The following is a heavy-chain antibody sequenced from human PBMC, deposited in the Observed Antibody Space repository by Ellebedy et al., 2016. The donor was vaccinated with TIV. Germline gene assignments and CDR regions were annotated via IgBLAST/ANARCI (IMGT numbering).Heavy chain of an antibody. D-gene: IGHD3-22*01. Sequence: GESLKISCAASGFTVSSNYMNWVRQAPGKGLEWASVFYSGADGGDTYYADSVKGRFTISRDNSKNTLYLQMNSLRAEDTAVYYCAKGRGGGSDTSAPRYYFDYWGLGTLVTVSS. CDR3: AKGRGGGSDTSAPRYYFDY. J-gene: IGHJ4*02. CDR1: GFTVSSNY. CDR2: FYSGADGGDT. V-gene: IGHV3-53*01.